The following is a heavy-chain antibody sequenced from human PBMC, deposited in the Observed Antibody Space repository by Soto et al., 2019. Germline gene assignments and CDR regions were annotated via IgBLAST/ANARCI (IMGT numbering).Heavy chain of an antibody. CDR1: GGSISSSSYY. Sequence: SETLSLTCTVSGGSISSSSYYWGWIRQPPGKGLEWIGSIYYSGSTYYNPSLKSRVTISVDTSKNQFSLKLSSVTAADTAVYYCASPFSRSGDYWGQGTLVTVSS. J-gene: IGHJ4*02. CDR3: ASPFSRSGDY. V-gene: IGHV4-39*01. D-gene: IGHD3-10*01. CDR2: IYYSGST.